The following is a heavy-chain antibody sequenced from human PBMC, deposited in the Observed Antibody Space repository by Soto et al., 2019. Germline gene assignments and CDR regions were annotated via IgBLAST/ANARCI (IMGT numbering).Heavy chain of an antibody. D-gene: IGHD5-18*01. V-gene: IGHV1-18*01. CDR2: INADYGNT. J-gene: IGHJ6*02. CDR1: GYTFYSHS. Sequence: QAQLVQSGAEVRKPGASVKVSCKASGYTFYSHSISWVRQAPGQGLEWMGRINADYGNTQYAQKFRGRVTMTTDTXPTTVDMELTNLISDDTAVYYCARCIQGDYYYGMDVWGQGTTVTVSS. CDR3: ARCIQGDYYYGMDV.